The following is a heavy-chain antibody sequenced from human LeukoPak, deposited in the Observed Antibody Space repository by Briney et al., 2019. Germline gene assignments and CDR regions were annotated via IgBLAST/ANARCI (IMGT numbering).Heavy chain of an antibody. CDR3: ARGRRYCSGGSCYSDWFDP. D-gene: IGHD2-15*01. J-gene: IGHJ5*02. Sequence: KASETLSLTCTVSGGSISSGGYYWSWIRQHPGKGLEWIGYIYYSGSTYYNPSLKSRVTISVDTSKNQFSLKLSSVTAADTAVYYCARGRRYCSGGSCYSDWFDPWGQGTLVTVSS. CDR1: GGSISSGGYY. V-gene: IGHV4-31*03. CDR2: IYYSGST.